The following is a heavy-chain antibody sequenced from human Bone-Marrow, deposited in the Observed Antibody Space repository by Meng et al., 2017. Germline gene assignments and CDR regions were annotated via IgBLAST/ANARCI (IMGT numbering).Heavy chain of an antibody. J-gene: IGHJ4*02. CDR1: GGSFSGYY. CDR2: INHSGST. Sequence: SETLSLTCAVYGGSFSGYYWSWIRQPPGKGLEWIGEINHSGSTNYNPSLKSRVTISVDTSKNPFSLKLSSVTAADTAVYYCASRKPRGTYYYDSSGYYLDYWGQGTLVTVSS. D-gene: IGHD3-22*01. CDR3: ASRKPRGTYYYDSSGYYLDY. V-gene: IGHV4-34*01.